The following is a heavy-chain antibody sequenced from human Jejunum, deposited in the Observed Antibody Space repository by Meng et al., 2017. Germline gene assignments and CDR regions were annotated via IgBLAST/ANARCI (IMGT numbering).Heavy chain of an antibody. CDR3: ARDLGNGEDY. Sequence: FQTVQCGAEVKKPGASVKVSCNASGYTFTRFGISWVRQDPGQWLEWMGWISPYNGDTNYAQKLQGSVTMTTDTSTSTAYMELRSLRSDDTAVYYCARDLGNGEDYWGQGTLVTVFS. V-gene: IGHV1-18*01. CDR2: ISPYNGDT. CDR1: GYTFTRFG. D-gene: IGHD3-10*01. J-gene: IGHJ4*02.